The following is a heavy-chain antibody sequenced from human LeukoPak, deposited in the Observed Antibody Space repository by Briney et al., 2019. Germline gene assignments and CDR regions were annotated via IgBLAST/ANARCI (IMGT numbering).Heavy chain of an antibody. D-gene: IGHD1-26*01. V-gene: IGHV4-39*01. J-gene: IGHJ4*02. CDR3: ATLRIVGATYFDY. Sequence: SETLSLTCTVSGGSISSSSYYWGWIRQPPGKGLEWIGSIYYSGSTYYNPSLKSRVTISVDTSKNQFSLKLSSVTAADTAAYYCATLRIVGATYFDYWGQGTLVTVSS. CDR1: GGSISSSSYY. CDR2: IYYSGST.